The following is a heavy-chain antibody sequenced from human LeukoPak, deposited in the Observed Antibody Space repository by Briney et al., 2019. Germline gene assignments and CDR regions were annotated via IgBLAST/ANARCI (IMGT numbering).Heavy chain of an antibody. J-gene: IGHJ6*03. D-gene: IGHD3-10*01. CDR3: ARVSTMVRGVISPYYYMDV. CDR1: GYTFTSHA. Sequence: ASVKVSCKASGYTFTSHAINWVRQAPGQGLEWMGWINTNTGNPTYAQGFTGRFVFSLDTSVSTAYLQISSLKAEDTAVYYCARVSTMVRGVISPYYYMDVWGKGTTVTVSS. V-gene: IGHV7-4-1*02. CDR2: INTNTGNP.